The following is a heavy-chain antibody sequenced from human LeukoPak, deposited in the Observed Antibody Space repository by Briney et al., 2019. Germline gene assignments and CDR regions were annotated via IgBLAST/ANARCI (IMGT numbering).Heavy chain of an antibody. V-gene: IGHV1-3*01. CDR3: ARAYYDSSGYYITYGMDV. Sequence: GASVKVSCKASGYTFTSYAMHWVRQAPGQRLEWMGWINAGNGNTKYSQKFQGRVTITRDTSASTAYMELSSLRSEDTAVYYCARAYYDSSGYYITYGMDVWGQGTTVTVSS. D-gene: IGHD3-22*01. J-gene: IGHJ6*02. CDR2: INAGNGNT. CDR1: GYTFTSYA.